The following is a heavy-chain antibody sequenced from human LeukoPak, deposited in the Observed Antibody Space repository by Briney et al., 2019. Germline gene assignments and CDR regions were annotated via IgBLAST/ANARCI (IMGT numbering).Heavy chain of an antibody. J-gene: IGHJ4*02. V-gene: IGHV3-33*01. CDR2: IWYDGSNK. Sequence: GRSLRLSCAASEFTFSSYGMHWVRQAPGKGLEWVAVIWYDGSNKYYADSVKGRFTISRDNSKNTLYLQMNSLRAEDTAVYYCARDRYCSSTSCLYYFDYWGQGTLVTVSS. CDR1: EFTFSSYG. CDR3: ARDRYCSSTSCLYYFDY. D-gene: IGHD2-2*01.